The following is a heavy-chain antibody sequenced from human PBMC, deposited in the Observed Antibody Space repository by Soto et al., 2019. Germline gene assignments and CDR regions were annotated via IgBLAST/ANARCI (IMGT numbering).Heavy chain of an antibody. D-gene: IGHD2-15*01. CDR1: GFTFSSYG. J-gene: IGHJ4*02. Sequence: PGGSLRLSCAASGFTFSSYGMHWVRQAPGKGLEWVAVIWYDGSNKYYADSVKGRFTISRDNSKNTLYLQMNSLRAEDTAVYYCARDGYCSGGSCYSVPVFDYWGQGTLVTVYS. V-gene: IGHV3-33*01. CDR2: IWYDGSNK. CDR3: ARDGYCSGGSCYSVPVFDY.